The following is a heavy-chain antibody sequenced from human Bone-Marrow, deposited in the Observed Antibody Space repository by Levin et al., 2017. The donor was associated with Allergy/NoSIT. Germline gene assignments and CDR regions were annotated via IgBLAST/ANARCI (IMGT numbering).Heavy chain of an antibody. Sequence: SCTASGFTFSSYWMTWVRQAPGKGLEWVANITQDGSKQYYMDSVKGRFTISRDNAKKSLYLQTNSLRAEDTGVYYCVRARMTVFGLSVFYYMDVWGKGTTVTVSS. J-gene: IGHJ6*03. D-gene: IGHD3-3*01. CDR1: GFTFSSYW. CDR3: VRARMTVFGLSVFYYMDV. V-gene: IGHV3-7*03. CDR2: ITQDGSKQ.